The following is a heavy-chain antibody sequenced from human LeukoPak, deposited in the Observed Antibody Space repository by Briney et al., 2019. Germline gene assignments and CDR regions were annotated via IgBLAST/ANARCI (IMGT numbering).Heavy chain of an antibody. V-gene: IGHV4-61*02. D-gene: IGHD2-2*01. CDR2: IYTSGST. CDR1: GGSISSSSYY. J-gene: IGHJ4*02. Sequence: SETLSPTCTVSGGSISSSSYYWSWIRQPAGKGLEWIGRIYTSGSTNYNPSLKSRVTISVDTSKNQFSLKLSSVTAADTAVYYCARETFVVVPAALDYWGQGTLVTVSS. CDR3: ARETFVVVPAALDY.